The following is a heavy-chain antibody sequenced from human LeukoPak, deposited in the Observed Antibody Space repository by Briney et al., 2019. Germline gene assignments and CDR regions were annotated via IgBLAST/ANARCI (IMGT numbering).Heavy chain of an antibody. Sequence: GGSLRLSCAASGFTFTTYTMTWVRQAPGKGLEWVSAISGSGGSTYYADSVKGRFTISRDNSKNTLYLQMNSLRVEDTAVYYCAKMGLWDRYFDYWGRGTLVTVSS. V-gene: IGHV3-23*01. D-gene: IGHD5-18*01. J-gene: IGHJ4*02. CDR3: AKMGLWDRYFDY. CDR1: GFTFTTYT. CDR2: ISGSGGST.